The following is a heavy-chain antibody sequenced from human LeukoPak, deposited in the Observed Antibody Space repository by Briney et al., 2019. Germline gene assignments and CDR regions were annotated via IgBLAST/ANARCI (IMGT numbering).Heavy chain of an antibody. Sequence: GVSLRRSCAASGFTFSSYAMSRVRQAPGKGLEWVSAISGSGGSTYYADSVKGRFTISRDNSKNTLYLQMNSLRAEDTAVYYCAKGRGPWPYYLDYWGQGTLVTVSS. CDR2: ISGSGGST. J-gene: IGHJ4*02. CDR3: AKGRGPWPYYLDY. V-gene: IGHV3-23*01. D-gene: IGHD3-10*01. CDR1: GFTFSSYA.